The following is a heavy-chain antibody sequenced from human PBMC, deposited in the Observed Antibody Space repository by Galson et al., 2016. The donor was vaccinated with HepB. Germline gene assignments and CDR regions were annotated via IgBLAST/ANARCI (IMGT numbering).Heavy chain of an antibody. CDR1: GFTFSDYY. V-gene: IGHV3-11*06. D-gene: IGHD3-22*01. Sequence: SLRLSCAASGFTFSDYYMTWIRRAPGKGLEWLSYISGSSTYTNYADSVKGRFTISRDNAKTSLYLHMNSLRVEDTAVYYCARGVGSRYFDGGVMDVWGQGTTVTVSS. CDR3: ARGVGSRYFDGGVMDV. J-gene: IGHJ6*02. CDR2: ISGSSTYT.